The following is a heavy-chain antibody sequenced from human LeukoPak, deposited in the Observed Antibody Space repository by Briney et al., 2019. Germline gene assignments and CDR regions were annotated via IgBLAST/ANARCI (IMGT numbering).Heavy chain of an antibody. J-gene: IGHJ3*02. V-gene: IGHV3-21*01. CDR1: GFTFSTYT. CDR2: ISSSSSYI. D-gene: IGHD3-16*01. Sequence: GGSLRLSCAASGFTFSTYTMNWVRQAPGKGLEGVSSISSSSSYIYYADSVKGRFTISRDNAKNSLYLQMNSLRAEDPALYCCARWGYRRGGAFDIWGQGTMVTVSS. CDR3: ARWGYRRGGAFDI.